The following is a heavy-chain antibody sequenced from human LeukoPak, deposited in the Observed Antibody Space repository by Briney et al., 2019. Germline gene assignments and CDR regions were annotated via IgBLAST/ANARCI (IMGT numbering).Heavy chain of an antibody. CDR2: INSDGSWT. CDR1: GNYW. Sequence: HPGGSLRLSCAASGNYWMHWVRQVPGKGLVWVSHINSDGSWTSYADSVKGRFTISKDNAKNTVYLQMSSLRAEDTAVYYCVSFYETYWGRGTLVTVSS. D-gene: IGHD2/OR15-2a*01. V-gene: IGHV3-74*01. CDR3: VSFYETY. J-gene: IGHJ4*02.